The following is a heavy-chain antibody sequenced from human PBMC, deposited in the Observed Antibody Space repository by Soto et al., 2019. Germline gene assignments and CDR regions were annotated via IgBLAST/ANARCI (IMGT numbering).Heavy chain of an antibody. CDR1: GFTFSSYS. J-gene: IGHJ4*02. CDR3: ARGWETAILGY. V-gene: IGHV3-21*01. CDR2: ISSSRSYI. Sequence: EVQLVESGGGLVKPGGSLRLSCAASGFTFSSYSMNWVRQAPGMGLEWVASISSSRSYIYYADSVKGRFTISRHNPKNSVYLQMDSLRAEDTAVYYCARGWETAILGYWGQGTLVTVSS. D-gene: IGHD5-18*01.